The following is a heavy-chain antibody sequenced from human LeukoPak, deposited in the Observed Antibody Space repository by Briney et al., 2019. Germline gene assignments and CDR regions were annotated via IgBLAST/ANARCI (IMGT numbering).Heavy chain of an antibody. D-gene: IGHD4-17*01. CDR2: IYYSGST. CDR1: GGSISSYY. V-gene: IGHV4-59*08. J-gene: IGHJ3*02. Sequence: KASETLSLTCTVSGGSISSYYWSWIRQPPGKGLEWIGYIYYSGSTNYNPSLKSRVTISVDTSKNQFSLKLSSVTAADTAVYYCARLTVRDAFDIWGQGTMVTVSS. CDR3: ARLTVRDAFDI.